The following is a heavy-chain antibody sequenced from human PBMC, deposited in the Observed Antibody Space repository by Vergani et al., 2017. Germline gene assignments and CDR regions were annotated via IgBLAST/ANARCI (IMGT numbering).Heavy chain of an antibody. J-gene: IGHJ4*02. CDR3: AGGPYGDYEIDY. CDR1: GGSISSYY. V-gene: IGHV4-59*01. CDR2: IYYSGST. D-gene: IGHD4-17*01. Sequence: QVQLQESGPGLVKPSETLSLTCTVSGGSISSYYWSWIRQPPGKGLEWIGYIYYSGSTNYNPSLKSRVTISVDTSKNQFSLKLSSVTAADTAVYYCAGGPYGDYEIDYWGQGTLVTVSS.